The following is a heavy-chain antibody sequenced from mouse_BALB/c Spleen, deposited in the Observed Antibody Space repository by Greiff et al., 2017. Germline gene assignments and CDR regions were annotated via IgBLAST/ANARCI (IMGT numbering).Heavy chain of an antibody. CDR3: ARHEEGDGGAFAY. V-gene: IGHV5-9-3*01. CDR1: GFTFSSYA. J-gene: IGHJ3*01. Sequence: EVQRVESGGGLVKPGGSLKLSCAASGFTFSSYAMSWVRQTPEKRLEWVATISSGGSYTYYPDSVKGRFTISRDNAKNTLYLQMSSLRSEDTAMYYCARHEEGDGGAFAYWGQGTLVTVSA. CDR2: ISSGGSYT.